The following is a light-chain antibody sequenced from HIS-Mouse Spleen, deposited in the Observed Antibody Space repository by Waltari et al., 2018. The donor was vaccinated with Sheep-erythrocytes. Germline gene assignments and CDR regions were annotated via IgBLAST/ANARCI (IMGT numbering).Light chain of an antibody. CDR3: SSYAGSNNWV. V-gene: IGLV2-8*01. J-gene: IGLJ3*02. CDR2: AVI. Sequence: QSALTQPPSASGSPGQSVTISCTGTSRDVGGYNYVSWYQQHPGKAPKPMIYAVIKRPPGVPDRFSGSKSGNTASLTVSGLQAEDEADYYCSSYAGSNNWVFGGGTKLTVL. CDR1: SRDVGGYNY.